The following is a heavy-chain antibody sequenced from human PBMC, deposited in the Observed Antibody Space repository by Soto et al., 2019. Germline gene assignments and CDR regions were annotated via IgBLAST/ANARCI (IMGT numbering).Heavy chain of an antibody. J-gene: IGHJ4*02. CDR2: ISYDGTNK. D-gene: IGHD7-27*01. CDR1: GLSFSISP. Sequence: SVGSLRLSCAASGLSFSISPVLWVRQAPGKWAECVALISYDGTNKLYADSVKGRFTISRDNSKSTLYLQVDSLRPEDAAVYYCARDPKTSGGQHWAFNYFDSWGQGTLVTVSS. CDR3: ARDPKTSGGQHWAFNYFDS. V-gene: IGHV3-30-3*01.